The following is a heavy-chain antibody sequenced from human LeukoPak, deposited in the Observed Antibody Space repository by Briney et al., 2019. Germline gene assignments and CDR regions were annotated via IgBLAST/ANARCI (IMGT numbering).Heavy chain of an antibody. V-gene: IGHV4-34*01. Sequence: SETLSLTWAVFCGYFSGYFWSWVGQAPGKRLEGTGELNHSGSTNYNPSLTRRVTISVDTSKTQFCLKLSSVTAADTAVYYCARAGKRGLPSSYWGQGTLVTASS. CDR3: ARAGKRGLPSSY. CDR2: LNHSGST. D-gene: IGHD5-18*01. J-gene: IGHJ4*02. CDR1: CGYFSGYF.